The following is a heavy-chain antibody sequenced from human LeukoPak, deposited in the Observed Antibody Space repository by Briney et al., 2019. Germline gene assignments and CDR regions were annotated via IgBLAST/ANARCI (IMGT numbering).Heavy chain of an antibody. CDR2: ISGSGGST. CDR1: GFTFSSYA. CDR3: AKDWNYDTSGLDY. V-gene: IGHV3-23*01. D-gene: IGHD3-22*01. Sequence: PGGSLRLSCAASGFTFSSYAMSWVRQAPGKGLEWVSAISGSGGSTYYPDSVKGRFTISRDNSKNTLFLQMNNLSAGDTAVYYCAKDWNYDTSGLDYWGQGTLVTVSS. J-gene: IGHJ4*02.